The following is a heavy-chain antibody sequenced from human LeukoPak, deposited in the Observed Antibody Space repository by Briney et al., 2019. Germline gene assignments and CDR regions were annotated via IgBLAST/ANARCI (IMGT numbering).Heavy chain of an antibody. J-gene: IGHJ4*02. CDR2: IIPILGIA. Sequence: SVKVSCKASGGTFSSYAISWVRQAPGQGLEWMGRIIPILGIANYAQKFQGRVTITADKSTSTAYMELSSLRSEDTAVYYCAVSTTYYYDSSGYYYGYWGQGTLVTVFS. CDR1: GGTFSSYA. D-gene: IGHD3-22*01. V-gene: IGHV1-69*04. CDR3: AVSTTYYYDSSGYYYGY.